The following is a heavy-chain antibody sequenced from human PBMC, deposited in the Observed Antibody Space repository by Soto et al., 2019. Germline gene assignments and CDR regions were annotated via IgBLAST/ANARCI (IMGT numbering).Heavy chain of an antibody. V-gene: IGHV5-51*01. Sequence: GECLKISCEGSGDTFPSYWIAWVRQMSGKGRECTGVIYPGDSETRYIPSFQGEVTIYAYKSIKTAYLQWSSLKDSDTAMYYCARITYYYDRRGHYTARDDAFNXWGQVTMVTVS. CDR2: IYPGDSET. CDR1: GDTFPSYW. J-gene: IGHJ3*02. D-gene: IGHD3-22*01. CDR3: ARITYYYDRRGHYTARDDAFNX.